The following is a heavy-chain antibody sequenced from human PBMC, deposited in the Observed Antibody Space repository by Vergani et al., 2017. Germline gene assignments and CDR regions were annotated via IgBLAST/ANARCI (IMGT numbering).Heavy chain of an antibody. V-gene: IGHV3-30-3*01. Sequence: QVQLVESGGGVVQPGRSLRLSCAASGFTFSSYTMHWVRQAPGKGLEWVAVISSDGSNKYYADSVRGRFTISRDNSKNTLYLQMNSLRAEDTAVYYCAQCANSVLRLPVYWGQGALVAVSS. CDR3: AQCANSVLRLPVY. CDR2: ISSDGSNK. CDR1: GFTFSSYT. J-gene: IGHJ4*02. D-gene: IGHD5/OR15-5a*01.